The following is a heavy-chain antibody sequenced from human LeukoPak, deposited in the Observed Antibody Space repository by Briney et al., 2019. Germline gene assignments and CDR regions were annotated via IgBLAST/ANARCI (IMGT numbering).Heavy chain of an antibody. CDR2: ISDSGSA. Sequence: SQTLSLTCTVSGGSISNYYWTWIRPLPRKGLEWIGHISDSGSANYNPSLKSRVTISGDTSKNQVSLNLGSVTAADTAVYYCATDKGYHYYWGQGTLVTVSS. CDR1: GGSISNYY. D-gene: IGHD5-12*01. CDR3: ATDKGYHYY. V-gene: IGHV4-59*01. J-gene: IGHJ4*02.